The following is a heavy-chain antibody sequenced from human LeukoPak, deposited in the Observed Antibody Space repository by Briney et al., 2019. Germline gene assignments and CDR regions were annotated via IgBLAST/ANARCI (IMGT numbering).Heavy chain of an antibody. V-gene: IGHV4-30-4*08. CDR2: IYYSGST. Sequence: PSETLSLTCTVSGGSISSGDYYWSWIRQPPGKGLEWIGYIYYSGSTYYNPSLKSRVTISVDTSKDQFSLKLSSVTAAGTAVYYCARDSTGNQNGQIDSSGWYFDYWGQGTLVTVSS. CDR3: ARDSTGNQNGQIDSSGWYFDY. J-gene: IGHJ4*02. D-gene: IGHD6-19*01. CDR1: GGSISSGDYY.